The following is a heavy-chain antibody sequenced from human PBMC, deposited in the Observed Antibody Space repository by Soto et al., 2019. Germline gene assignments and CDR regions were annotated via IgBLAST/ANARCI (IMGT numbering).Heavy chain of an antibody. CDR3: AKDGGSSTRNKPLDY. D-gene: IGHD2-2*01. V-gene: IGHV3-23*01. Sequence: PGGSLRLSCAASGFTFSSYAMCWVRQAPGKGLEWVSSISVSGDRTFYADSVKGRFTISRDNSRNTLHLQMNGLRAEDTALYFCAKDGGSSTRNKPLDYWGQGTLVTVAS. CDR1: GFTFSSYA. J-gene: IGHJ4*02. CDR2: ISVSGDRT.